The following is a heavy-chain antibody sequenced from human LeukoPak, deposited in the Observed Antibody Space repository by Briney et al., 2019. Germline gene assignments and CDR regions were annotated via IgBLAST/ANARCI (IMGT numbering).Heavy chain of an antibody. J-gene: IGHJ4*02. Sequence: PGGSLRLSCAASGFTFSSYEMNWVRQAPGKGLEWVSYISSSGSTIYYADSVKGRFTISRDNAKNSLYLQMNSLRAEDTAVYCCARDSQWLVRYWGQGTLVTVSS. CDR2: ISSSGSTI. D-gene: IGHD6-19*01. CDR1: GFTFSSYE. CDR3: ARDSQWLVRY. V-gene: IGHV3-48*03.